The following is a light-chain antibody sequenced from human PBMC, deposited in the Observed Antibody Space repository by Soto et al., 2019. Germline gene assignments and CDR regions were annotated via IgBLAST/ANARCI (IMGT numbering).Light chain of an antibody. CDR3: CSYAGSSTPNWV. V-gene: IGLV2-23*01. CDR1: SSDVGSYNL. J-gene: IGLJ3*02. CDR2: EGS. Sequence: QSALTQPASVSGSPGQSITISCTGTSSDVGSYNLVSWYQQHPGKAPKLMIYEGSKRPSGVSNRFSGSKSGNTASLTISGLQAPDEADYYCCSYAGSSTPNWVFGGGTKLTVL.